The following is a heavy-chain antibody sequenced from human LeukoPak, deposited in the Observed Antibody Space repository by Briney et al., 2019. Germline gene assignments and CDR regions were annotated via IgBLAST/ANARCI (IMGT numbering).Heavy chain of an antibody. Sequence: IPGGSLKSSVPPSELTFINYYMIWFPQAPGKGLNGFSYISTGGSTIYYADSVRGRFTISRDNTKNSLFLQMNSLRVEDTAIYYCAKDTGGSYAFDIWGQGTMVTVPS. J-gene: IGHJ3*02. CDR1: ELTFINYY. CDR3: AKDTGGSYAFDI. V-gene: IGHV3-11*04. CDR2: ISTGGSTI. D-gene: IGHD1-26*01.